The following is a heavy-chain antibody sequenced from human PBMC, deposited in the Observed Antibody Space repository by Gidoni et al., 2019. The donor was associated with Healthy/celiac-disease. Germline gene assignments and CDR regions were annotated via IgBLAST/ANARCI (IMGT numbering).Heavy chain of an antibody. CDR3: ARVMGKQVRQQLVRSYYYYYGMDV. CDR2: ISSSSSYI. CDR1: GFTFSSYG. Sequence: VQLVESGGGLVKPGGSLRRSCAASGFTFSSYGMNWVGQAPGKGLEWVSSISSSSSYIYYADSVKGRFTISRDNAKNSLYLQMNSLRAEDTAVYYCARVMGKQVRQQLVRSYYYYYGMDVWGQGTTVTVSS. D-gene: IGHD6-13*01. J-gene: IGHJ6*02. V-gene: IGHV3-21*01.